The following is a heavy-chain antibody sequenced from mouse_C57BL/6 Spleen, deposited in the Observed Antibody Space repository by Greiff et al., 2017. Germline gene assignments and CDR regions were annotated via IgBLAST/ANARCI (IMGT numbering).Heavy chain of an antibody. J-gene: IGHJ2*01. D-gene: IGHD3-2*02. CDR1: GYAFSSSW. CDR2: LYPGDGDT. CDR3: ARDPGAGYDY. Sequence: QVQLQQSGPELVKPGASVKISCKASGYAFSSSWMNWVKQRPGKGLEWIGRLYPGDGDTNYNGKFKGKATLTADKSSSTAYMQLSSLTSEDSAVYFCARDPGAGYDYWGQGTTLTGSS. V-gene: IGHV1-82*01.